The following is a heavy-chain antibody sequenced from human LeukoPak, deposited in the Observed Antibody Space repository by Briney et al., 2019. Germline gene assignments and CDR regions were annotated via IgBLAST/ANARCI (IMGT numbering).Heavy chain of an antibody. CDR1: GGSISSGDYY. CDR3: ARVGRVNYYGSGSYYTPHYFDY. V-gene: IGHV4-30-4*01. D-gene: IGHD3-10*01. Sequence: SETLSLTCTVSGGSISSGDYYWSWIRQPPGKGLEWIGYIYYSGSTYYNPSLKSRVTISVDTSKNQFSLKLSSVTAADTAVYYCARVGRVNYYGSGSYYTPHYFDYWGQGTLVTVSS. J-gene: IGHJ4*02. CDR2: IYYSGST.